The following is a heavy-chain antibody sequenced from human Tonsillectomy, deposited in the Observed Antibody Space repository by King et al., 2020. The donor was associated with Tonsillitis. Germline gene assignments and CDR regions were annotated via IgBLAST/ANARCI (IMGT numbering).Heavy chain of an antibody. CDR3: AREVAGTRYFDY. Sequence: EVQLVESGGGLVQPGGSLRLSCAASGFTFSSYWMHWVRQAPGKGLVWVSRINSDGSFTTYADSVKGRFTISRDNANKTLYLQMNSLRAEDTAVYYCAREVAGTRYFDYWGQGTLVTVSS. V-gene: IGHV3-74*03. CDR2: INSDGSFT. J-gene: IGHJ4*02. CDR1: GFTFSSYW. D-gene: IGHD6-19*01.